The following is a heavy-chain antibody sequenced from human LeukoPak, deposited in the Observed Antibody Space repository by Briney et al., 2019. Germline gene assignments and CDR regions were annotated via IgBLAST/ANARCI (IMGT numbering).Heavy chain of an antibody. V-gene: IGHV4-38-2*02. CDR1: GDSINSSYY. J-gene: IGHJ4*02. Sequence: PSETLSLTCTVSGDSINSSYYWGWIRQPPGKGLEWIGTIYHSGSTYYNPSLKSRLSISVDMSKNQFSLKLSSVTAADTAVYYCARELFWSGYYFDYWGQGTLVTVSS. CDR2: IYHSGST. D-gene: IGHD3-3*01. CDR3: ARELFWSGYYFDY.